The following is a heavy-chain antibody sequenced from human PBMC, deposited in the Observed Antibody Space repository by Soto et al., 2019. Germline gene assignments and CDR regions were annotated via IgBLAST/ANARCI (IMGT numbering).Heavy chain of an antibody. CDR3: ARRTLASSSWNNFDY. J-gene: IGHJ4*02. D-gene: IGHD6-13*01. CDR1: GGSISSYY. CDR2: IYYSGST. V-gene: IGHV4-59*01. Sequence: SETLSLTCTVSGGSISSYYWSWIRQPPGKGLEWIGYIYYSGSTNYNPSLKSRVTISVDTSKNQFSLKLSSVTAADTAVYYCARRTLASSSWNNFDYWGKGTLVSVSS.